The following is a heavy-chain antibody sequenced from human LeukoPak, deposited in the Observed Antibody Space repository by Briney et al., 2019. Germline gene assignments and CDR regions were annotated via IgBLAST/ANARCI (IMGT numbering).Heavy chain of an antibody. Sequence: GGSLILSCAASGFTFSSYWMHWVRQAPGKGLVWVSRIKSDGKTNYADSVKGRFIISRDNAKNTVSLQMNSLRAEDTGVYYCARAPSEIGGYYPEYFRHWGQGTLVTVSS. V-gene: IGHV3-74*01. CDR2: IKSDGKT. D-gene: IGHD3-22*01. CDR3: ARAPSEIGGYYPEYFRH. J-gene: IGHJ1*01. CDR1: GFTFSSYW.